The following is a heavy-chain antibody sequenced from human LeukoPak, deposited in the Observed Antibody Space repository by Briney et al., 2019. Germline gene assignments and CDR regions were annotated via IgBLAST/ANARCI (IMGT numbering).Heavy chain of an antibody. CDR2: ISYDGINK. CDR1: AFTFSNYN. D-gene: IGHD3-3*02. CDR3: ARAPSNAHFDY. V-gene: IGHV3-30*04. Sequence: GRSLRLSCAASAFTFSNYNMHWVRQAPGKGLEWVAVISYDGINKYYADSVKGRFTISRDNSKNTLYLQMNSLRAEDTALYYCARAPSNAHFDYWGQGTLVTVSS. J-gene: IGHJ4*02.